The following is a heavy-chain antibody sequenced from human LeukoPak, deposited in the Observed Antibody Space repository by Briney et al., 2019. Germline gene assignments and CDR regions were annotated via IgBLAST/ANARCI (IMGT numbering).Heavy chain of an antibody. CDR2: TSYDGINK. D-gene: IGHD6-13*01. J-gene: IGHJ4*02. V-gene: IGHV3-30*09. CDR3: ARDVLAGTGGDY. Sequence: GGSLRLSCTGSGFIFSNYAMQWVRQAPGKGLEWVGVTSYDGINKYYADSVKGRFVISRDNSKNMLFLQMNSLRTDDTAAYYCARDVLAGTGGDYWGQGTLVIVSS. CDR1: GFIFSNYA.